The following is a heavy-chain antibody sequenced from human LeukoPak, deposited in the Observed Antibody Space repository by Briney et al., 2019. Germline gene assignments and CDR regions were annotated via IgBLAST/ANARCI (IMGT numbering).Heavy chain of an antibody. J-gene: IGHJ4*02. Sequence: GASAKVSCKASGYTFTDYYTHWVRQAPGQGFEWMGWINPNDGDTNYAQKFQGRVTMTRDTSISTAHMEVSRLRSDDTAVYYCARANFLYCSSSTCLFDYWGQGTLVTVSS. D-gene: IGHD2-2*01. CDR1: GYTFTDYY. CDR3: ARANFLYCSSSTCLFDY. V-gene: IGHV1-2*02. CDR2: INPNDGDT.